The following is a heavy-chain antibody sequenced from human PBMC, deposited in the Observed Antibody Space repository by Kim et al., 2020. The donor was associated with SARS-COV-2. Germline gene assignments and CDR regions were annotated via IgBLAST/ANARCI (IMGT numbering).Heavy chain of an antibody. CDR3: ARAPIVVVITHFDY. D-gene: IGHD3-22*01. J-gene: IGHJ4*02. V-gene: IGHV4-31*02. Sequence: PSLKCRVTISVDTSKNPFSLKLSSVTAADTAVYYCARAPIVVVITHFDYWGQGTLVTVSS.